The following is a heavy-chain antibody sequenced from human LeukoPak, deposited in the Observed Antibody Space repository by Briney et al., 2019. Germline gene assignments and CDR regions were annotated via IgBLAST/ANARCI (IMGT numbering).Heavy chain of an antibody. CDR1: GGSISSYY. J-gene: IGHJ6*03. Sequence: SETLSLTCTVSGGSISSYYWSWIQQPAGKGLEWIGRIYTNGSTNYNPSLKSRVTMSVDTSKNQFSLKLSSVTAADTAVYYCARDGGYNWNYSALLYCYYYYMDVWGKGTTVTVSS. CDR3: ARDGGYNWNYSALLYCYYYYMDV. D-gene: IGHD1-7*01. V-gene: IGHV4-4*07. CDR2: IYTNGST.